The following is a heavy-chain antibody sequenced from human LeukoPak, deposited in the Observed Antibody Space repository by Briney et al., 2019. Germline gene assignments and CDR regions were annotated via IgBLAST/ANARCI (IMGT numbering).Heavy chain of an antibody. V-gene: IGHV1-2*02. CDR3: ARGRDYYDNSGADY. D-gene: IGHD3-22*01. CDR1: GYSFNANY. CDR2: INPNSGGT. J-gene: IGHJ4*02. Sequence: ASVKVSCKTSGYSFNANYIHWVRQAPGQGLEWMGWINPNSGGTNYAQKFQDRVTMTRDTSISTAYMELYRLRSDDTAMHFCARGRDYYDNSGADYWGQGTLVTVSS.